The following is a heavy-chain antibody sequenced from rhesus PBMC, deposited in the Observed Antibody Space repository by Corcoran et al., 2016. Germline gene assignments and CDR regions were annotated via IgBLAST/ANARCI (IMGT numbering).Heavy chain of an antibody. V-gene: IGHV4-80*01. CDR1: GDSFSSHW. D-gene: IGHD2-21*01. J-gene: IGHJ3*01. Sequence: QVQLQESGPGLVRPSETLSLTCAVSGDSFSSHWWSWLRQPPGKGLAWIGENAGDTGSTKCNPARKSRVTSSKDASKKQVSRRLSSLTAADTATYYGARHPFPMGGCDFWGQGLRVTVS. CDR3: ARHPFPMGGCDF. CDR2: NAGDTGST.